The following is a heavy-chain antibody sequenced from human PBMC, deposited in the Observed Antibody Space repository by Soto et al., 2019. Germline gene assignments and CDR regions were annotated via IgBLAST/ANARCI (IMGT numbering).Heavy chain of an antibody. Sequence: SETLSLTCTVSGGSISSSSYYWGWIRQPPGKGLEWIGSIYYSGSTYYNPSLKSRVTISVDTSKNQFSLKLSSVTAADTAVYYCARQAWEYYCTNGVCQFDYWGQGTLVTVSS. CDR1: GGSISSSSYY. D-gene: IGHD2-8*01. CDR3: ARQAWEYYCTNGVCQFDY. CDR2: IYYSGST. J-gene: IGHJ4*02. V-gene: IGHV4-39*01.